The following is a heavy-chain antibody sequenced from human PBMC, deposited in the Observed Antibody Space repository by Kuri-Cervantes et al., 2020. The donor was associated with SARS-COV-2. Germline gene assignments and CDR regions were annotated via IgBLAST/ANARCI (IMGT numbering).Heavy chain of an antibody. CDR3: AMTLPAAAPYYYYGMDV. CDR1: GFTFSSYA. CDR2: ISGSGGST. Sequence: GGSLRLSCAASGFTFSSYAMSWVRQAPGKGLEWVSAISGSGGSTYYADSVKGRFTISRDNSKNTLYLQMNSLRAEDTAVYYRAMTLPAAAPYYYYGMDVWGQGTTVTVSS. J-gene: IGHJ6*02. D-gene: IGHD2-2*01. V-gene: IGHV3-23*01.